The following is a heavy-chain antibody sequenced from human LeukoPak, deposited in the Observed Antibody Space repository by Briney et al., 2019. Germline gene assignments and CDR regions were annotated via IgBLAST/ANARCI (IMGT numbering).Heavy chain of an antibody. CDR2: ISSSGGST. D-gene: IGHD3-22*01. J-gene: IGHJ6*03. CDR3: AKDYYGSPFYYMDV. V-gene: IGHV3-23*01. CDR1: GFIFSNYA. Sequence: PGGSLRLSCAASGFIFSNYAMSWVRQAPGKGLEWVSGISSSGGSTYYADSVKGRFTISRDNSQNTLYLQMNSLRAEDTAVYYCAKDYYGSPFYYMDVWGEGTTVTVSS.